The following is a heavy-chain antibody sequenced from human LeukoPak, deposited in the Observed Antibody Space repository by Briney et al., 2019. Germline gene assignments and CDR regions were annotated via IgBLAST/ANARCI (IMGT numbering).Heavy chain of an antibody. CDR3: AREYATVTPSFDY. CDR2: IYHSGST. Sequence: PSETLSLTCTVFGGSISSGNYYWGWIRQPPGKGLEWIGSIYHSGSTYYNPSLKSRVTISVDTSKNQFSLKLSSVTAADTAVYYCAREYATVTPSFDYWGQGTLVTVSS. V-gene: IGHV4-39*07. J-gene: IGHJ4*02. D-gene: IGHD4-17*01. CDR1: GGSISSGNYY.